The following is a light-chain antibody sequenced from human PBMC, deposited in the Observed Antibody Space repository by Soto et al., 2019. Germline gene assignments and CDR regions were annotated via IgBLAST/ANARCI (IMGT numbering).Light chain of an antibody. CDR3: QQYNDYSWT. J-gene: IGKJ1*01. Sequence: DIQMTQSPSTLSASVGDRVSINCRASQSISAWLAWYQQKPGKAPRLLIYKASTLEIGVPPRFSGSGSGTEFTLTISSLQPDDVAIYDCQQYNDYSWTFGQGTKVDIK. V-gene: IGKV1-5*03. CDR1: QSISAW. CDR2: KAS.